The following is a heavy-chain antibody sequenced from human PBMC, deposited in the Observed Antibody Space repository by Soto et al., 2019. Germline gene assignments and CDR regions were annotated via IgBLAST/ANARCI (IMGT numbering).Heavy chain of an antibody. J-gene: IGHJ6*02. CDR1: GGSISSYY. Sequence: SETLSLTCTVSGGSISSYYWSWIRQPPGKGLEWIGYIYYSGSTNYNPSLKSRVTISVDTSKNQFSLKLSSVTAADTAVYYCARSMVRGVIIPYYYYRMDVWGQGTTVTVSS. V-gene: IGHV4-59*01. D-gene: IGHD3-10*01. CDR2: IYYSGST. CDR3: ARSMVRGVIIPYYYYRMDV.